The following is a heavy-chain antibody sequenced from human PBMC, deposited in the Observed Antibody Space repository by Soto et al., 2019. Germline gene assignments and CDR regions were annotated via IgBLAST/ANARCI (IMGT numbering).Heavy chain of an antibody. CDR3: ASRDPRFLEWFENYYYGMDV. V-gene: IGHV5-10-1*01. J-gene: IGHJ6*02. CDR2: IDPSDSYT. D-gene: IGHD3-3*01. CDR1: GYSFTSYW. Sequence: RGESLKISCKGSGYSFTSYWISWVRQMPGKGLEWMGRIDPSDSYTNYSPSFQGHVTISADKSISTAYLQWSSLKASDTAMYYCASRDPRFLEWFENYYYGMDVWGQGTTVTVSS.